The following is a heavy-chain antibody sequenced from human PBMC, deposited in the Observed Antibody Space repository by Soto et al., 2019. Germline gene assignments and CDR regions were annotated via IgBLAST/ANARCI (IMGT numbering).Heavy chain of an antibody. CDR1: GDSISSGTYY. Sequence: PSETLSLTCSVSGDSISSGTYYWSWIRQSPGKELEWIGYIYYRGGTNYNPSLKSRVSISLETSKNQFSLSLNSVTAADTAVYYCARDLRGSSAYALWGQGIPVTVSS. CDR3: ARDLRGSSAYAL. D-gene: IGHD2-2*01. V-gene: IGHV4-61*01. J-gene: IGHJ4*02. CDR2: IYYRGGT.